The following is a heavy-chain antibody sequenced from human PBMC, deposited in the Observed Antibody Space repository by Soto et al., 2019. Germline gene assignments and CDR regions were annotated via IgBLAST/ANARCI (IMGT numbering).Heavy chain of an antibody. J-gene: IGHJ4*02. CDR2: IWYDGTSK. D-gene: IGHD2-21*01. CDR3: ARDLMRGDSDSANLFDY. Sequence: GGSLRLSCAASGFTFSNYGMHWVRQAPGKGLEWVALIWYDGTSKYYADSVKGRFTFSRDESKNTLFLQMNSLRAEDTAVYYCARDLMRGDSDSANLFDYWGQGTLVTVSS. V-gene: IGHV3-33*01. CDR1: GFTFSNYG.